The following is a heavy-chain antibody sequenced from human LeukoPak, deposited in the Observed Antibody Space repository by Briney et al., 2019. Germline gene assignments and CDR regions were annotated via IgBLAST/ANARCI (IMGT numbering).Heavy chain of an antibody. J-gene: IGHJ4*02. CDR1: GLDFRNAW. Sequence: PGGSLRLSCAASGLDFRNAWMSWVRQAPGKGLEWVAHIKRNTDPGTTSYVAPVEGRFTASRDDSKNTLYLQMNSLKIEDTGVYYCSTGDRGWQDYWGRGTLVTVSS. CDR3: STGDRGWQDY. CDR2: IKRNTDPGTT. V-gene: IGHV3-15*01. D-gene: IGHD6-19*01.